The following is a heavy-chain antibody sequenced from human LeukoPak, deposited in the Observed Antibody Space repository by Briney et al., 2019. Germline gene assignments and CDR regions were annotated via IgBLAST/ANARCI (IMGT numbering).Heavy chain of an antibody. V-gene: IGHV3-74*01. CDR3: ARDRDGYSGYGHFDY. CDR2: INSDGSSA. D-gene: IGHD5-12*01. Sequence: GGSLRLSCAASGFTFSSYWMHWVRQAPGKGLVWVSRINSDGSSASYADSVKGRFTISRDNAKNTLYLQMNSLRAEDTAVYYCARDRDGYSGYGHFDYWGQGTLVTVSS. J-gene: IGHJ4*02. CDR1: GFTFSSYW.